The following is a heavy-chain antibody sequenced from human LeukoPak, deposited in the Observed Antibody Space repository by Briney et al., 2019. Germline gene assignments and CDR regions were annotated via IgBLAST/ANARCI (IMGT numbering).Heavy chain of an antibody. CDR3: AKDSLYDY. V-gene: IGHV3-23*01. CDR2: ISDSGDST. D-gene: IGHD3-16*01. J-gene: IGHJ4*02. Sequence: GGSLRLSCAASGFTVSTNYMSWVRQAPGKGLEWVSAISDSGDSTYYADSVKGRFTISRDNSKNTLYLRMNSLRAEDTAVYYYAKDSLYDYWGQGTLVTVSS. CDR1: GFTVSTNY.